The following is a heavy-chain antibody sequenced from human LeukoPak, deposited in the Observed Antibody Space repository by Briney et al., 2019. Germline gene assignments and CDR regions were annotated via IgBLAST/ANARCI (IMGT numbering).Heavy chain of an antibody. Sequence: GGSLRLSCAVSGFTFSGYTMHWVRQAPGKGLEWVAVISFDGSNKYYGDSVKGRFTISRDNSKNTLYLQMNSLRPDDTAIYYCARDTLWEWGQGTLVTVSS. CDR2: ISFDGSNK. V-gene: IGHV3-30-3*01. CDR3: ARDTLWE. J-gene: IGHJ4*02. CDR1: GFTFSGYT. D-gene: IGHD1-26*01.